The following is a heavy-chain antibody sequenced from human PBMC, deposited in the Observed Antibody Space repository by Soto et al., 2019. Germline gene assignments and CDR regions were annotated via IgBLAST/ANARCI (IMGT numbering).Heavy chain of an antibody. CDR1: GYTFTSYG. D-gene: IGHD6-6*01. J-gene: IGHJ4*02. CDR3: ARETRDEYSSSGEFDY. Sequence: EASVKVSCKASGYTFTSYGISWVRQAPGQGLEWMGWISAYNGNTNYAQKLQGRVTMTTDTSTSTAYMELRSLRSDDTAVYYCARETRDEYSSSGEFDYWGQGTLVTVSS. V-gene: IGHV1-18*01. CDR2: ISAYNGNT.